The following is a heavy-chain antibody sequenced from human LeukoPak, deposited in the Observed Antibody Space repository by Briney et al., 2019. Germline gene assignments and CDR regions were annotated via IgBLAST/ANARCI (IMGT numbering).Heavy chain of an antibody. CDR2: INHSGST. CDR1: GGSFSGYY. CDR3: AGVARTYYGSQKDI. V-gene: IGHV4-34*01. Sequence: PSETLSLTCAVYGGSFSGYYWSWIRQPPGKGLEWIGEINHSGSTNYNPSLKSRVTISVDTSKNQFSLKLSSVTAAGTAVYYCAGVARTYYGSQKDIWGQGTMVTVSS. D-gene: IGHD3-10*01. J-gene: IGHJ3*02.